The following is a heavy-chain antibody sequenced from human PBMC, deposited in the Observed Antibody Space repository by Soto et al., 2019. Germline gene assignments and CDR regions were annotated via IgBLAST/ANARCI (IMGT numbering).Heavy chain of an antibody. CDR3: ARGGSSEWQVALDI. Sequence: QVQQQQWGAGLLKPSETLSLSCAVSAEYFSTYYWNWIRQSPGKGLEWIGEINHTGRNNYNPSLKSRVTLSIDMSKNQLSLRLTSETAADTGVYYCARGGSSEWQVALDIWGPGTMVTVSS. J-gene: IGHJ3*02. CDR2: INHTGRN. CDR1: AEYFSTYY. D-gene: IGHD6-19*01. V-gene: IGHV4-34*01.